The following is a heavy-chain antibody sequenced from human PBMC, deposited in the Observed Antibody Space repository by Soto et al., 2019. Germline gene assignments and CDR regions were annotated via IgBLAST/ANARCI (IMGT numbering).Heavy chain of an antibody. CDR1: GFTVSSNY. D-gene: IGHD1-26*01. CDR2: NYSGGGT. V-gene: IGHV3-66*01. CDR3: ARALAGATTEYFQH. Sequence: EVQLVESGGGLVQPGGSLRLSCAASGFTVSSNYMSWVRQAPGKGLEWVSVNYSGGGTYYADSVKGRFTISRDNSKNPLYLEMNSLRAEDTAVYYCARALAGATTEYFQHWGQGTLVTVSS. J-gene: IGHJ1*01.